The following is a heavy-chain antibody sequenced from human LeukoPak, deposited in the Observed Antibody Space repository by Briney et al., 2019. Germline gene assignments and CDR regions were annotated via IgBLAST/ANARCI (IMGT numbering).Heavy chain of an antibody. CDR1: GYTFTHYG. V-gene: IGHV1-18*01. CDR3: ARWDRSTAATFDF. CDR2: ISAYNGNT. J-gene: IGHJ4*02. D-gene: IGHD2-15*01. Sequence: GASVSVSCKASGYTFTHYGFNWVRQAPGQGLEWMGWISAYNGNTRYAQKVQGRVTMTTDTSTNTAYMELRSLRSDDTAVYYCARWDRSTAATFDFWGQGTPVTVSS.